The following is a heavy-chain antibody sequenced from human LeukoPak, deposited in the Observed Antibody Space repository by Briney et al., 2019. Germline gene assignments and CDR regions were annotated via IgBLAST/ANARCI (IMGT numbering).Heavy chain of an antibody. D-gene: IGHD5-18*01. Sequence: ASVKVSCKASGGTCSSYAISWVRQAPGQGLEWMGGIIPIFGTANYAQKFQGRVTITADESTSTAYMELSSLRSEDTAAYYCARVGQLESYYFDYWGQGTLVTVSS. J-gene: IGHJ4*02. V-gene: IGHV1-69*13. CDR2: IIPIFGTA. CDR1: GGTCSSYA. CDR3: ARVGQLESYYFDY.